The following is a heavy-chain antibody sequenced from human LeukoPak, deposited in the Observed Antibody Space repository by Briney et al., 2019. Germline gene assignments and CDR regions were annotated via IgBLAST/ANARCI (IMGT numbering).Heavy chain of an antibody. Sequence: SETLSLTYAVYGGSFSGYYWSWIRQPPGKGLEWIGEINHSGSTNYNPSLKSRVTISVDTSKNQFSLKLSSVTAADTAVYYCARAPYLYYDILTGYYGYYGMDVWGQGTTVTVSS. D-gene: IGHD3-9*01. CDR2: INHSGST. V-gene: IGHV4-34*01. CDR1: GGSFSGYY. CDR3: ARAPYLYYDILTGYYGYYGMDV. J-gene: IGHJ6*02.